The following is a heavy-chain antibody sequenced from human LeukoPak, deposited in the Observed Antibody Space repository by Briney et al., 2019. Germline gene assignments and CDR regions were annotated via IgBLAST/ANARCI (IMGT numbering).Heavy chain of an antibody. Sequence: PSETLSLTCTVSGVSISSDTYYWSWIRQPAGKGLEWIGRIYTSGTTTYNPSLKSRVTISVDTSKNQFSLKLSYVTAADTAMYYRARLTTVTPQYDYWGQGTLVTVSS. CDR3: ARLTTVTPQYDY. J-gene: IGHJ4*02. CDR2: IYTSGTT. D-gene: IGHD4-17*01. CDR1: GVSISSDTYY. V-gene: IGHV4-61*02.